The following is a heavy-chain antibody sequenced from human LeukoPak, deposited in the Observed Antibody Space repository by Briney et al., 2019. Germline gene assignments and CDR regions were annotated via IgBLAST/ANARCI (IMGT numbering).Heavy chain of an antibody. J-gene: IGHJ6*03. D-gene: IGHD2-2*01. CDR1: GFTFSSYA. CDR2: ISYDGSNK. Sequence: PGRSLRLSCAASGFTFSSYAMHWVRQAPGKGLEWVAVISYDGSNKCYADSVKGRFTISRDNSKNTLYLQMNSLRAEDTAVYYCARAALRYCSSTSCYLKYYYYYYMDVWGKGTTVTVSS. V-gene: IGHV3-30*01. CDR3: ARAALRYCSSTSCYLKYYYYYYMDV.